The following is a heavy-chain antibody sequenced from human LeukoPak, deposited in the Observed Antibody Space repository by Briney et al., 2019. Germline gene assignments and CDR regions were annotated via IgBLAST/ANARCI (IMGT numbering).Heavy chain of an antibody. V-gene: IGHV4-4*09. Sequence: SETLSLNCTVSGGSISSYYWSWIRQPPGRGLEWIGYIYTSGSTNYNPSLKSRVTISVDTSKNQFSLKLSSVTAADTAVYYCARLIDDSSGYYYFAYYYYYYMDVWGKGTTVTVSS. CDR3: ARLIDDSSGYYYFAYYYYYYMDV. CDR1: GGSISSYY. J-gene: IGHJ6*03. D-gene: IGHD3-22*01. CDR2: IYTSGST.